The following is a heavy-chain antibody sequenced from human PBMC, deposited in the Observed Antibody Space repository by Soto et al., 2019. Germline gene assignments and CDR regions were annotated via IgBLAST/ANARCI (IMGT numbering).Heavy chain of an antibody. D-gene: IGHD3-22*01. CDR1: GASITTYY. J-gene: IGHJ6*02. CDR2: IYYTGIT. Sequence: QVQLQESGPGLVKASETLSLACSVSGASITTYYYSWVRQAPGKALEGIGYIYYTGITNYTPSLESRVTMFLDPSKTQLYLTMTSVTAADTVVYYCAITRIENHYYGGRDVWGPGTTVTVSS. V-gene: IGHV4-59*03. CDR3: AITRIENHYYGGRDV.